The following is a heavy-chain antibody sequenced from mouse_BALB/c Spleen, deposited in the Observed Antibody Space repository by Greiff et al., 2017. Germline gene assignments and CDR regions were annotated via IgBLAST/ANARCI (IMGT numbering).Heavy chain of an antibody. V-gene: IGHV1-77*01. CDR2: IYPGSGST. J-gene: IGHJ4*01. CDR3: ARPIYYDYNYYAMDY. CDR1: GYTFTDYV. D-gene: IGHD2-4*01. Sequence: VQLKESGPELVKPGASVKMSCKASGYTFTDYVISWVKQRTGQGLEWIGEIYPGSGSTYYNEKFKGKATLTADKSSNTAYMQLSSLTSEDSAVYFCARPIYYDYNYYAMDYWGQGTSVTVSS.